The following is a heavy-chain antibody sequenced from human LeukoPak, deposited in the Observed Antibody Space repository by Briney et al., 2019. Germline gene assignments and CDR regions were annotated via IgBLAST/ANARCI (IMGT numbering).Heavy chain of an antibody. J-gene: IGHJ4*02. CDR1: GFTFSSYA. V-gene: IGHV3-23*01. CDR3: AKVCMRSSTSCPLWY. Sequence: GRSLRLSCAASGFTFSSYAMSWVRQAPGKGLEWVSAISGSGGSTYYADSVKGRFTISRDNSKNMLYLQMNSLRAEDTAVYYCAKVCMRSSTSCPLWYWGQGTLVTVSS. D-gene: IGHD2-2*01. CDR2: ISGSGGST.